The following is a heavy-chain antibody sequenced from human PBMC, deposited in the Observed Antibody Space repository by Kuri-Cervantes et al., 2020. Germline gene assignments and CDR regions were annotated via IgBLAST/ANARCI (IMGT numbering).Heavy chain of an antibody. V-gene: IGHV3-33*01. CDR1: GFTFSSYG. J-gene: IGHJ4*02. Sequence: LSLTCAASGFTFSSYGMHWVRQAPGKGLEWVAVIWYDGSNKYYADSVKGRFTITRDNSKNTLYLQMNSLRAEDTAVYYRARGPRDEFDYWGQGTLVTVSS. CDR3: ARGPRDEFDY. CDR2: IWYDGSNK.